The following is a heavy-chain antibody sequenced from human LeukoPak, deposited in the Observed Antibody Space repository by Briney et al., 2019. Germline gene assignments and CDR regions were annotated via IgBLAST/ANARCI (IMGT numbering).Heavy chain of an antibody. Sequence: ASVKVSCKLSGYTLSELSMHWVRQAHGKGLEWMGSFDPENGETLYAPDFQGRVSLTEDTSAATAYMELISLRSEDTAVYYCTRSAVVLPYYFDYWGQGTLVTVSS. D-gene: IGHD3-22*01. CDR3: TRSAVVLPYYFDY. J-gene: IGHJ4*02. CDR1: GYTLSELS. V-gene: IGHV1-24*01. CDR2: FDPENGET.